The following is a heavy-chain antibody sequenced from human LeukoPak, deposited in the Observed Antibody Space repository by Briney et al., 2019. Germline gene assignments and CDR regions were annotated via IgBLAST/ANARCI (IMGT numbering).Heavy chain of an antibody. CDR3: ARRGPMTTVVTPDDYYYYYMDV. CDR2: ISSNSYEI. Sequence: SGGSLRLSCGASKFTFSSYVMNWVRQAPGKGLEWVSSISSNSYEIYYADSVRGRFTISRDNANNSLYLQMNSLRAEDTAVYYCARRGPMTTVVTPDDYYYYYMDVWGKGTTVTVSS. CDR1: KFTFSSYV. D-gene: IGHD4-23*01. V-gene: IGHV3-21*01. J-gene: IGHJ6*03.